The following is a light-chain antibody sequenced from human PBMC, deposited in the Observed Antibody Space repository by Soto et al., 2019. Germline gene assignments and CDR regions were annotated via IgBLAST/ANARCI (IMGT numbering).Light chain of an antibody. Sequence: DIQMTQSPSTLSASVGHRVTIACRASQSISSWLAWYQQKKGKAPKFLIYDASSLESGVPSRFSGSGYGTEFNLTISTLQTDDFATYYCQQYNTYPWTFGQGTKVDIK. CDR2: DAS. J-gene: IGKJ1*01. CDR3: QQYNTYPWT. CDR1: QSISSW. V-gene: IGKV1-5*01.